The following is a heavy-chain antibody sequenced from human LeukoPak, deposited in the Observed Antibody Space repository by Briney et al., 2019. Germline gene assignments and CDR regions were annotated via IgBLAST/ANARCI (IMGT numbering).Heavy chain of an antibody. CDR1: GFTFSSYA. J-gene: IGHJ4*02. Sequence: PGGSLRLPCAASGFTFSSYAMSWVRQAPGKGLEWVSAISGSGGSTYYADSVKGRFTISRDNSKNTLYLQMNSLRAEDTAVYYCAICSGARGYYFDYWGQGTLVSVSS. CDR3: AICSGARGYYFDY. CDR2: ISGSGGST. V-gene: IGHV3-23*01. D-gene: IGHD3-10*01.